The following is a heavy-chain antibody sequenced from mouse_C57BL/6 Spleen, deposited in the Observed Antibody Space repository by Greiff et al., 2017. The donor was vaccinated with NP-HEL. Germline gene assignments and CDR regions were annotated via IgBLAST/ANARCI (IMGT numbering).Heavy chain of an antibody. CDR2: ISSGSSTI. CDR1: GFTFSDYG. CDR3: ARRDYYGSSYGGYFDV. D-gene: IGHD1-1*01. V-gene: IGHV5-17*01. Sequence: EVQGVESGGGLVKPGGSLKLSCAASGFTFSDYGMHWVRQAPEKGLEWVAYISSGSSTIYYADTVKGRFTISRDNAKNTLFLQMTSLRSEDTAMYYCARRDYYGSSYGGYFDVWGTGTAVTVSS. J-gene: IGHJ1*03.